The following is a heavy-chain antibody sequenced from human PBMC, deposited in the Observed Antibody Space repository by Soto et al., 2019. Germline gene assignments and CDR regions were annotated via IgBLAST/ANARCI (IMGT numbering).Heavy chain of an antibody. CDR3: ARHEKWYDIFSY. V-gene: IGHV4-59*08. Sequence: SETLSLTCTVSGGSISGCYWIWIRQPPGKGLEWIGNVYYNGSAKYNPPLKSRVTISVDTAKNQFSLKLSSVTAADTAVYYCARHEKWYDIFSYWGQGALVTVSS. CDR1: GGSISGCY. D-gene: IGHD3-9*01. CDR2: VYYNGSA. J-gene: IGHJ4*02.